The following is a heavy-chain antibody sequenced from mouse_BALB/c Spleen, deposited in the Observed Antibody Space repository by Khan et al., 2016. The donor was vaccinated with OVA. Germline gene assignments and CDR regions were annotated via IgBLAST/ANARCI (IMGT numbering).Heavy chain of an antibody. Sequence: EVQLQESGPGLVKPSQSLSLTCTVTGYSITTDYAWNWIRQFPGNKLEWMGYISYSGNTKYNPSLKSRISITRDTSKNQFCLQSKSVTTEDTARYYCARVYGGDFDYWGQGTTVTVSS. CDR3: ARVYGGDFDY. V-gene: IGHV3-2*02. D-gene: IGHD1-1*01. CDR1: GYSITTDYA. CDR2: ISYSGNT. J-gene: IGHJ2*01.